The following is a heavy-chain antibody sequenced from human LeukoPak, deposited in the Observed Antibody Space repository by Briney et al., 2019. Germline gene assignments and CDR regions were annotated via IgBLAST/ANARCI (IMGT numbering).Heavy chain of an antibody. Sequence: GGSLRLSCAASGFMFSSYAMSWVRQAPGKGLEWISAISGSGNSTHYADTVKGRFTISRDNSKNMLYLQMNSLRVEDTAVYYCANFYWGQGARVTVSS. CDR2: ISGSGNST. J-gene: IGHJ4*02. CDR3: ANFY. V-gene: IGHV3-23*01. CDR1: GFMFSSYA.